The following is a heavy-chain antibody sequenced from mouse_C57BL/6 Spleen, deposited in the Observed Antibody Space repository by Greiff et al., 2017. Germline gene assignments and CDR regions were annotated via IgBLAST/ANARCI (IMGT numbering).Heavy chain of an antibody. J-gene: IGHJ2*01. CDR2: IRSKSNNYAT. CDR1: GFSFNTYA. D-gene: IGHD2-3*01. V-gene: IGHV10-1*01. Sequence: EVQRVASGGGLVQPKGSLKLSCAASGFSFNTYAMNWVRQAPGKGLEWVARIRSKSNNYATYYADSVKDRFTISRDDSESMLYLQMNNLKTEDTAMYYCVRHEGDGYYAFDYWGQGTTLTVSS. CDR3: VRHEGDGYYAFDY.